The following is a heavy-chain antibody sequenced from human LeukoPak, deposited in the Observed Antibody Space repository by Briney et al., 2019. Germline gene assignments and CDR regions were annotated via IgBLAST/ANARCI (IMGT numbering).Heavy chain of an antibody. CDR2: ISGSGGST. CDR3: AKGVITMVRGAIDY. D-gene: IGHD3-10*01. Sequence: GGSLRLSCAASGLTFSSYAMSWVRQAPGKGLEWVSGISGSGGSTNYADSVKGRFTISRDNSKNTLYLQMNSLRAEDTAVYYCAKGVITMVRGAIDYWGQGTLVTVSS. CDR1: GLTFSSYA. J-gene: IGHJ4*02. V-gene: IGHV3-23*01.